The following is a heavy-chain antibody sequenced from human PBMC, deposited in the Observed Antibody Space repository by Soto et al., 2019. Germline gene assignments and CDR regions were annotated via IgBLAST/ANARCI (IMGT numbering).Heavy chain of an antibody. CDR3: ARRPYTDGALDAFNH. Sequence: EVQLLESGGGLVQPGGSLRLSCAASGFTFSSYAMSWVRQAPGKGLEWVSAISGSGGSTYYADSAKGRFTLSRANSKNMLYLQRKSLRAEDTAVYYRARRPYTDGALDAFNHWGQGTMVTVSS. D-gene: IGHD2-2*02. V-gene: IGHV3-23*01. J-gene: IGHJ3*01. CDR1: GFTFSSYA. CDR2: ISGSGGST.